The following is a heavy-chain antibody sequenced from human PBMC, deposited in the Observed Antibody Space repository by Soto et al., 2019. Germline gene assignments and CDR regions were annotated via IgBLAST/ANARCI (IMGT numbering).Heavy chain of an antibody. CDR2: ISWNSGSI. V-gene: IGHV3-9*01. CDR3: AKASVDTAMGGYFDY. J-gene: IGHJ4*02. CDR1: GFTFDDYA. D-gene: IGHD5-18*01. Sequence: EVQLVGSGGGLVQPGRSLRLSCAASGFTFDDYAMHWVRQAPGKGLEWVSGISWNSGSIGYADSVKGRFTISRDNAKNSLYLQMNSLRAEDTALYYCAKASVDTAMGGYFDYWGQGTLVTVSS.